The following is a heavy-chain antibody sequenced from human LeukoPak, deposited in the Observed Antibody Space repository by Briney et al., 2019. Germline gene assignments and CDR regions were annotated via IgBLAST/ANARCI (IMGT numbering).Heavy chain of an antibody. Sequence: GGSLRLSCGVSGFTFSSSSMNWVRQAPGKGLDWVSYISSSSSTIYYADSVKGRFTISRDNAKNSLYLKMNSLRDEDTAVYYCARYFDSWGQGSLVTVSS. CDR1: GFTFSSSS. CDR2: ISSSSSTI. J-gene: IGHJ4*02. CDR3: ARYFDS. V-gene: IGHV3-48*02.